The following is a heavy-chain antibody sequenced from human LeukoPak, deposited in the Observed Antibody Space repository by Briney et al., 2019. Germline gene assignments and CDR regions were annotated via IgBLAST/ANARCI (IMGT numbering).Heavy chain of an antibody. Sequence: PSETLSLTCTVSGGSISSYYWSWIRQPPGKGLEWIGYIYYSGSTNYNPSLKSRVTISVDTSKNQFSLKLSSVTAADTAVYYCASRSGSSSWTYDAFDIWGQGTMVTVSS. CDR3: ASRSGSSSWTYDAFDI. D-gene: IGHD6-13*01. J-gene: IGHJ3*02. CDR2: IYYSGST. V-gene: IGHV4-59*08. CDR1: GGSISSYY.